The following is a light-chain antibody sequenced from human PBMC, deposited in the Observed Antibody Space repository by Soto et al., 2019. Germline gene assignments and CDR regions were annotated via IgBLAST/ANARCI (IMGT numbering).Light chain of an antibody. CDR1: SSNIGGTNY. V-gene: IGLV1-47*02. J-gene: IGLJ2*01. Sequence: SVLTQPPSASGSPGQSVTISCSGSSSNIGGTNYAYWYQQLPGAAPKLLMHSNNLRPSGVPERISGSKSGTSASLAISGLRSEDEAVYYCASWDDRLGAVIFGGGTKVNVL. CDR3: ASWDDRLGAVI. CDR2: SNN.